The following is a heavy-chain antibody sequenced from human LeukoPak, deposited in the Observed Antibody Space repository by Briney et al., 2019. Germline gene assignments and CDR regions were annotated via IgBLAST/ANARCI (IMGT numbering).Heavy chain of an antibody. Sequence: GGSLRLSCAASGFTFSSYAMHWVRQAPGKGLEWVAVISYDGSNKYYADSVKGRFTISRDNSKNTLYLQMNSLRAEDTAVYYCARDFVDTAMVTPGYWGQGTLVTVSS. CDR2: ISYDGSNK. D-gene: IGHD5-18*01. CDR3: ARDFVDTAMVTPGY. V-gene: IGHV3-30-3*01. CDR1: GFTFSSYA. J-gene: IGHJ4*02.